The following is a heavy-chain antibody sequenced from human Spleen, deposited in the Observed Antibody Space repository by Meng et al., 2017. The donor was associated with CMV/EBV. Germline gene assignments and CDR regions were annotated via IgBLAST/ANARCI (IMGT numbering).Heavy chain of an antibody. CDR1: GFIFSEST. CDR2: IRSKADNYAT. V-gene: IGHV3-73*01. D-gene: IGHD2-2*01. Sequence: GESLKISCAASGFIFSESTVYWVRQASGKGLEWVGRIRSKADNYATAYAASMKGRFTISRDDSENTAYLQMNSLKTEDTAVYYCTRQRVSCSSTSCSTNFDYWGQGTLVTVSS. J-gene: IGHJ4*02. CDR3: TRQRVSCSSTSCSTNFDY.